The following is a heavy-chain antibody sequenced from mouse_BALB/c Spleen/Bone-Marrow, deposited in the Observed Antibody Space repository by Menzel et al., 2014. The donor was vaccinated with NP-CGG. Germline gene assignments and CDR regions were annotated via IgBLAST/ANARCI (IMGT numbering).Heavy chain of an antibody. J-gene: IGHJ2*02. CDR1: GVTFSSYG. CDR2: ISSGGSYT. D-gene: IGHD1-1*01. V-gene: IGHV5-6*01. CDR3: ARPTHYASDGFCEY. Sequence: EVQLVESGGDLVKPGGTLKLSFAASGVTFSSYGMSWVRHTPDIRLELVATISSGGSYTYYPDSVEGRFTISRDNAKNNLYLQMSSLKSDDTALDHRARPTHYASDGFCEYWDQDTS.